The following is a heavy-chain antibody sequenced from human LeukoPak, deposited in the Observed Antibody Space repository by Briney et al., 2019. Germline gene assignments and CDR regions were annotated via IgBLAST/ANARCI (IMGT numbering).Heavy chain of an antibody. Sequence: SETLSLTCAVYGESFSGYYWSWIRQPPGKGLEWIGYIYYSGSTNYNPSLKSRVTISVDTSKNQFSLKLSSVTAADTAVYYCARADYYYYYMDVWGKGTTVTISS. J-gene: IGHJ6*03. V-gene: IGHV4-59*01. CDR1: GESFSGYY. CDR2: IYYSGST. CDR3: ARADYYYYYMDV.